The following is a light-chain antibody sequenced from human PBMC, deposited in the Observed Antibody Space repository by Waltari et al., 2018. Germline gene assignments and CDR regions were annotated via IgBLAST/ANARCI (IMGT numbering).Light chain of an antibody. J-gene: IGKJ2*01. V-gene: IGKV3-15*01. CDR1: QSIRNN. Sequence: EIVMTQSPVTLSVSPGERVTLSRRARQSIRNNLAWYQQKAGQPPRLLIYGASTRAPGLPARFSGSGSGTEFALTISSLQPEDFAVYYCHHYNKRPPSYTFGQGTRLEIK. CDR2: GAS. CDR3: HHYNKRPPSYT.